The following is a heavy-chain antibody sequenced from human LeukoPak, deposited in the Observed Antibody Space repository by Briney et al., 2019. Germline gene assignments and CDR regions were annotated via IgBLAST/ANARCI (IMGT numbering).Heavy chain of an antibody. D-gene: IGHD5-18*01. V-gene: IGHV3-23*01. CDR1: GFTFSSYS. CDR3: AKASQGYSYDATYYFDY. Sequence: GGSLRLSCAASGFTFSSYSMNWVRQAPGKGLEWVSAISGSGGSTYYADSVKGRFTISRDNSENTLYLQMNSLRAEDTAVYYCAKASQGYSYDATYYFDYWGQGTLVTVSS. J-gene: IGHJ4*02. CDR2: ISGSGGST.